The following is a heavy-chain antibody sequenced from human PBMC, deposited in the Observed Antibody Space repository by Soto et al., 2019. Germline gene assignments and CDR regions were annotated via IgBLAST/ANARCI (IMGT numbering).Heavy chain of an antibody. J-gene: IGHJ5*02. Sequence: ASVKVSCKASGYTFTNYGINWLRQARGQGIEWMGWFNPKNGNTNYAQTFEGRLTLTTDTSTSTAFMELSNLRSDETAFYYCARVNLGKPFDPWGQATLVTVSS. V-gene: IGHV1-18*01. CDR3: ARVNLGKPFDP. CDR1: GYTFTNYG. CDR2: FNPKNGNT.